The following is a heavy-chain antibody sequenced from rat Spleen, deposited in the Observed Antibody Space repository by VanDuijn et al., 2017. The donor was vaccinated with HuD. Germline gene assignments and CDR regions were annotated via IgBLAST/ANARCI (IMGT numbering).Heavy chain of an antibody. CDR1: GITFSKYG. J-gene: IGHJ2*01. CDR3: TTDTFYDGTYYPGGFDY. V-gene: IGHV5-27*01. CDR2: ISTSGGST. D-gene: IGHD1-12*02. Sequence: EVQLVESGGGLVQPGRSMKVSCAASGITFSKYGMAWVRQAPTKGLEWVASISTSGGSTYYRDSVKGRFTISRDNPKSTLSLQLDSLRSEDTATYYCTTDTFYDGTYYPGGFDYWGQGVMVTVSS.